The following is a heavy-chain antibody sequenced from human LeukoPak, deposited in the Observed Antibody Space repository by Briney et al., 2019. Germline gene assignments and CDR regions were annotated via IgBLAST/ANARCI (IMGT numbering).Heavy chain of an antibody. D-gene: IGHD2-8*01. CDR2: VIPLFGTA. CDR3: ARRYCTNGVCYLGMDV. J-gene: IGHJ6*04. Sequence: GASVKVSCKAPGGTFSSYAISWVRQAPGQGLEWMGGVIPLFGTANYAQKFQGRVTITADESTSTAYMELSSLRSEDTAVYYCARRYCTNGVCYLGMDVWGKGTTVTVSS. CDR1: GGTFSSYA. V-gene: IGHV1-69*13.